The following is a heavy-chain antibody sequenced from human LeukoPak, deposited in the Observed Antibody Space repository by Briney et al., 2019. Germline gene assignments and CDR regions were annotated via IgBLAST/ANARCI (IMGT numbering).Heavy chain of an antibody. Sequence: SETLSLTCAVYGGSFSGYYWSWFRQPPGKGLEWIGEIHHSGSATNYNPSVKSRLTISVDTSKNQFSLKVNSLTAADTAVYYLASGAGKKWEFGGQGTLV. CDR3: ASGAGKKWEF. V-gene: IGHV4-34*01. D-gene: IGHD1-26*01. J-gene: IGHJ4*01. CDR2: IHHSGSAT. CDR1: GGSFSGYY.